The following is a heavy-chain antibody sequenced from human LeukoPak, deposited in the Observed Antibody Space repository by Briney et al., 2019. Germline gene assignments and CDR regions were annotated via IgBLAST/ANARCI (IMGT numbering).Heavy chain of an antibody. D-gene: IGHD3-22*01. J-gene: IGHJ4*02. CDR2: ISSSSSYI. CDR1: GFTFSSYS. Sequence: GGSLRLSCAASGFTFSSYSMNWVRQVPGKGLEWVSSISSSSSYIYYADSVKGRFTISRDNAKNSLYLQMNSLRAEDTAVYYCARELGDSSGYPYWGQGTLVTVSS. V-gene: IGHV3-21*01. CDR3: ARELGDSSGYPY.